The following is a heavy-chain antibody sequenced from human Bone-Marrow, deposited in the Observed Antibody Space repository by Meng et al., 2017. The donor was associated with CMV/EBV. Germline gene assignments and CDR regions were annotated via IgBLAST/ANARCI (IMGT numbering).Heavy chain of an antibody. D-gene: IGHD2-15*01. CDR2: IIPMYETI. Sequence: SVKVSCKASGGTFSNYAVSWVRQAPGQGLEWMGGIIPMYETINYVQKFQDRLAITTDDSARIAYMELSNLKSDDTAVYYCARVIALGVFDHCGQGTLVTVSS. CDR1: GGTFSNYA. J-gene: IGHJ4*02. V-gene: IGHV1-69*05. CDR3: ARVIALGVFDH.